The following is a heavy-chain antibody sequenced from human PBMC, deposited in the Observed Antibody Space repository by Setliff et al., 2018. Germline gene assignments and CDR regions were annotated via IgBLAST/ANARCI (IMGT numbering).Heavy chain of an antibody. D-gene: IGHD2-15*01. V-gene: IGHV4-31*03. CDR1: GGSITSGSFF. CDR2: ISYSGRT. J-gene: IGHJ4*02. Sequence: SETLSLTCTVSGGSITSGSFFWGWIRQSPGRGLEWIGYISYSGRTSYNPSLYSRITVSLDRSKNQFSLQLTSVTAADTAMYYCARVAYPNGGSCRYFDNWGQGTLVTVSS. CDR3: ARVAYPNGGSCRYFDN.